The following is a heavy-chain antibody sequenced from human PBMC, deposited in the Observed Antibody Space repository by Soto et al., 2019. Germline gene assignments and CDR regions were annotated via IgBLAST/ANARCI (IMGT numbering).Heavy chain of an antibody. V-gene: IGHV4-34*01. CDR1: GGPFSGYY. D-gene: IGHD6-19*01. CDR2: INHSGST. CDR3: ARGGWDDAFDI. Sequence: PSETLSLTCAVYGGPFSGYYWSWIRQPPGKGLEWIGEINHSGSTNYNPSLKSRATISVDTSKNQFSLKLSSVTAADTAVYYCARGGWDDAFDIWGQGTMVTVSS. J-gene: IGHJ3*02.